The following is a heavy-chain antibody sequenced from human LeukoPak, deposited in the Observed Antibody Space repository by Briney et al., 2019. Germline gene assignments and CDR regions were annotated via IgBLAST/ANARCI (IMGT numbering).Heavy chain of an antibody. CDR3: ATWAFYHSLDV. D-gene: IGHD1-26*01. CDR2: IDKDGRKT. Sequence: PGGSLRLSCAASGFTFDDYAMHWVRQAPGKGLEWVSLIDKDGRKTYYADSVKGRFTISRDNSKNSLYLQMTSLRTEDTALYYCATWAFYHSLDVWGQGATVTVSS. V-gene: IGHV3-43*02. CDR1: GFTFDDYA. J-gene: IGHJ6*02.